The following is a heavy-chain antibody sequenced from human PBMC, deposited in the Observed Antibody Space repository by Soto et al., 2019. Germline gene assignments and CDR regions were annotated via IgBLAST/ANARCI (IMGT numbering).Heavy chain of an antibody. J-gene: IGHJ3*02. CDR1: GFTFSSYG. D-gene: IGHD2-2*01. CDR3: ARRAGTDEYDSTLDNAFDI. V-gene: IGHV3-33*01. Sequence: GGSLRLSCAASGFTFSSYGMHWVRQAPGKGLEWVAVIWYDGSNKYYADSVKGRFTISRDNSKNTLYLQMNSLRAEDTAVYYCARRAGTDEYDSTLDNAFDIWGQGPMVTVSS. CDR2: IWYDGSNK.